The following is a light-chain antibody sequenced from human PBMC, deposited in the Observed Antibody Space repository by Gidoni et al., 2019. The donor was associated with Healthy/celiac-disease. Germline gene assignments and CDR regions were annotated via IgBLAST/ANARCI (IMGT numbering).Light chain of an antibody. Sequence: DIQMTQSPSTLSASVGDRVTITCRASQSISSWLAWYQQKPGKAPKLLSYKASSLESGVPSRFSGSGSGTEVTLTISSLQPDDFATYYCQQYNSYSWTFXXXTKVEIK. CDR2: KAS. CDR1: QSISSW. V-gene: IGKV1-5*03. CDR3: QQYNSYSWT. J-gene: IGKJ1*01.